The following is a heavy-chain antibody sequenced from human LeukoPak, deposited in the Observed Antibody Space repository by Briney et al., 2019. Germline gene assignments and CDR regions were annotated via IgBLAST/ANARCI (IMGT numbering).Heavy chain of an antibody. CDR2: INPNSGGT. V-gene: IGHV1-2*06. Sequence: ASVKVSCKASGYTFTGYYIHCVRQAPGQGLEWMGRINPNSGGTNYAQKFQGRVTMTRDTSISTAYMELSRLRSDDTAVYYCARDFYDSSAYYYDQWGQGALVTVSS. D-gene: IGHD3-22*01. CDR3: ARDFYDSSAYYYDQ. CDR1: GYTFTGYY. J-gene: IGHJ5*02.